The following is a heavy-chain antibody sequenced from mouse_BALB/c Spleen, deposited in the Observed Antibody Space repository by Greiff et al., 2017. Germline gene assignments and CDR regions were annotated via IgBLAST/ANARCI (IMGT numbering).Heavy chain of an antibody. J-gene: IGHJ2*01. CDR2: ISYDGSN. Sequence: EVQLVESGPGLVKPSQSLSLTCSVTGYSITSGYYWNWIRQFPGNKLEWMGYISYDGSNNYNPSLKNRISITRDTSKNQFFLKLNSVTTEDTATYYCARRITTEGFDYWGQGTTLTVSS. CDR1: GYSITSGYY. V-gene: IGHV3-6*02. CDR3: ARRITTEGFDY. D-gene: IGHD2-4*01.